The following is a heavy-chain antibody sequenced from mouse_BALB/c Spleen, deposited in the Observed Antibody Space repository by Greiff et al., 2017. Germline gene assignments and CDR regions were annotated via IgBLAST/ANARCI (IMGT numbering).Heavy chain of an antibody. Sequence: EVKLVESGGGIVKPGGSLKLSCAASGFTFSDYYMYWVRRTPEKRLEWVATISDGGSYTYYPDSVKGRFTISRDNAKNNLYLQMSSLKSEDTAMYYCARTGNYVGWFAYWGQGTLVTVSA. D-gene: IGHD2-1*01. J-gene: IGHJ3*01. V-gene: IGHV5-4*02. CDR2: ISDGGSYT. CDR1: GFTFSDYY. CDR3: ARTGNYVGWFAY.